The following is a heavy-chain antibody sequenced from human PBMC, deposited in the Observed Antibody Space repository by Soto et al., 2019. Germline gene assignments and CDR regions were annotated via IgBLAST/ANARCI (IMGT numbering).Heavy chain of an antibody. Sequence: LRLSCAASGFTFSSYGMHWVRQAPGKGLEWVAVISYDGSNKYYADSVKGRFTISRDNSKNTLYLQMNSLRAEDTAVYYCAKEYSSGWSYFDYWGQGTLVTVS. V-gene: IGHV3-30*18. CDR2: ISYDGSNK. D-gene: IGHD6-19*01. CDR3: AKEYSSGWSYFDY. CDR1: GFTFSSYG. J-gene: IGHJ4*02.